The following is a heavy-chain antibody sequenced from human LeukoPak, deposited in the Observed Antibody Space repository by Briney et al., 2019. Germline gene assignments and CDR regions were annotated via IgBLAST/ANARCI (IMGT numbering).Heavy chain of an antibody. V-gene: IGHV4-59*01. Sequence: KNSETLSLTCTVSGASISSYYWSWIRQPPGKGLEWIGYIYYSGSTNYNPPLKSRVTISVDTSKNQFSLKLSSVTAADTAVYYCARKVGATKDFDYWGQGTLVTVSS. D-gene: IGHD1-26*01. CDR2: IYYSGST. CDR3: ARKVGATKDFDY. CDR1: GASISSYY. J-gene: IGHJ4*02.